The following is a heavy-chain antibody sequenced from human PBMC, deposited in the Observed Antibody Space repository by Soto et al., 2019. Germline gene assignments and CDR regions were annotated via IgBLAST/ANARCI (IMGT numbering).Heavy chain of an antibody. CDR1: GGSISTYY. D-gene: IGHD6-19*01. V-gene: IGHV4-59*01. J-gene: IGHJ4*02. CDR2: IYYTGST. Sequence: SETLSLTCTVSGGSISTYYWNWVRQPPGKGLEWIGNIYYTGSTNYNPSLKSRVTISVDTSKNQFSLKLTSVTAADTAVYYCARPYVAVTWGPFDYWGQGTLVTVSS. CDR3: ARPYVAVTWGPFDY.